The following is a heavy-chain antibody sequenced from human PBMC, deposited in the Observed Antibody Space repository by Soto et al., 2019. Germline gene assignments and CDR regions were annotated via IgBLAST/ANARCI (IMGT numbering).Heavy chain of an antibody. J-gene: IGHJ4*02. V-gene: IGHV5-51*01. CDR2: IYRGDPDT. CDR1: GYSFTSYW. CDR3: ARQDMITFGGVIAPFDY. D-gene: IGHD3-16*02. Sequence: EVQLVQSGAEVKKPGESLKISCKGSGYSFTSYWIGWVRQMPGKSLEWLGIIYRGDPDTRYSPSFQGQDTISADKSISTAYLLWSSLKASETAMYYCARQDMITFGGVIAPFDYWGQGTLVTVSS.